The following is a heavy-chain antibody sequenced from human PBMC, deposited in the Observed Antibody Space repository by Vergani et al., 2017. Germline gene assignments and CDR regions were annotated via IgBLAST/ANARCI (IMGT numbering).Heavy chain of an antibody. Sequence: EVQLVESGGGLVQPGGSLRLSCAASGFTVSTNYMSWVRQAPGRGLEWVSVIYRGGSTDYADSVKGRFTISRHNSKNTLYLQMNSLRDEDTAVYYCARVGNLDYDCWGGYAFDIWGQGTMVTVSS. D-gene: IGHD3-3*01. CDR2: IYRGGST. J-gene: IGHJ3*02. CDR3: ARVGNLDYDCWGGYAFDI. V-gene: IGHV3-53*04. CDR1: GFTVSTNY.